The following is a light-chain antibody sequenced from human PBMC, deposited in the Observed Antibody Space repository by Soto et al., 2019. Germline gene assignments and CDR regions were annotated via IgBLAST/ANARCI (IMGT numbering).Light chain of an antibody. J-gene: IGKJ1*01. CDR1: QSISSW. CDR2: KAS. CDR3: QQDNSWT. V-gene: IGKV1-5*03. Sequence: DIQMTQSPSTMSASVGDRVTITCRASQSISSWLAWYQQKPGKAPKLLLYKASNLESGVPSRFSGCGSGTDFTLTISSLQPVDLATYYCQQDNSWTFGQGTKVPMK.